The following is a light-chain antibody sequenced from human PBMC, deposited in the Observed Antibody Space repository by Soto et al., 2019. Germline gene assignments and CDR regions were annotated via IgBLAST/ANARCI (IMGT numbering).Light chain of an antibody. Sequence: EIVLTQSPATLSLSPGERATLSCRASQSVSSYLAWYQQKPGQAPRLLIYDASNRATGIPARFSGSGSGTDFTPTISSLEPEDFAVYYCQQRSNWPPWTFGQGTKVDIK. J-gene: IGKJ1*01. CDR1: QSVSSY. V-gene: IGKV3-11*01. CDR2: DAS. CDR3: QQRSNWPPWT.